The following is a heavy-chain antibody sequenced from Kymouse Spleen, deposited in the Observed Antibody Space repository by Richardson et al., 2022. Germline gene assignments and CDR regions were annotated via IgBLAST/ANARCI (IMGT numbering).Heavy chain of an antibody. V-gene: IGHV6-1*01. Sequence: QVQLQQSGPGLVKPSQTLSLTCAISGDSVSSNSAAWNWIRQSPSRGLEWLGRTYYRSKWYNDYAVSVKSRITINPDTSKNQFSLQLNSVTPEDTAVYYCARAAYYDILTGRYWYFDLWGRGTLVTVSS. CDR3: ARAAYYDILTGRYWYFDL. D-gene: IGHD3-9*01. J-gene: IGHJ2*01. CDR2: TYYRSKWYN. CDR1: GDSVSSNSAA.